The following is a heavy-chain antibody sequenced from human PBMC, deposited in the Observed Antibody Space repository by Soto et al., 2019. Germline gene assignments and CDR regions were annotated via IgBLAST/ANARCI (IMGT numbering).Heavy chain of an antibody. D-gene: IGHD6-13*01. CDR2: IIPILGTA. CDR1: GGNFSSSA. CDR3: ARLIVSSSWYVRFLDYYYDYGMDV. J-gene: IGHJ6*02. Sequence: QAQLVQSGAEVKKPGSSVKVSCKASGGNFSSSALSCVRQAPGQGLEWRGGIIPILGTANNAQKIYGRVTITADASTSTAYMELSRLRSEDTVVYYCARLIVSSSWYVRFLDYYYDYGMDVWGQGTTGTGS. V-gene: IGHV1-69*01.